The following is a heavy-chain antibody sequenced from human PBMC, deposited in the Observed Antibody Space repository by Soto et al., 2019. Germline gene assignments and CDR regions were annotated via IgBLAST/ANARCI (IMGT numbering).Heavy chain of an antibody. D-gene: IGHD5-12*01. Sequence: QGQLVQSGAEVKKPGSSVKVSCKASGGTFSSYAISWVRQAPGQGLEWMGGIIPIFGTANYAQKFQGRVTITADESTSTAYMELSSLRSEDTAVYYCARVNSFVDIVATIHGYYYYGIDVRGQGTTVTVSS. CDR3: ARVNSFVDIVATIHGYYYYGIDV. CDR2: IIPIFGTA. J-gene: IGHJ6*02. V-gene: IGHV1-69*01. CDR1: GGTFSSYA.